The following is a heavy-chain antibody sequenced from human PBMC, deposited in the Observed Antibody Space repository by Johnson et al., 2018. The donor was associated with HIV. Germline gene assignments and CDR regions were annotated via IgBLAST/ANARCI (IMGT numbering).Heavy chain of an antibody. CDR1: GFTVSSNY. D-gene: IGHD3-22*01. Sequence: VQVVESGGGLVQPGGSLRLSCAASGFTVSSNYMSWVRQAPGKGLEWVSVIYSGDSTYYADSVKGRFTISRDNSKNTLYLQMNSLRAEDTAVYYCARDLHYDSSGYFPLDIWGQGTMVTVSS. V-gene: IGHV3-66*01. CDR2: IYSGDST. CDR3: ARDLHYDSSGYFPLDI. J-gene: IGHJ3*02.